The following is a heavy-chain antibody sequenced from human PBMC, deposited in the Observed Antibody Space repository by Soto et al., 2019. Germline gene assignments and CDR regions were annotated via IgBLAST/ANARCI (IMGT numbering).Heavy chain of an antibody. CDR2: IYPGDSDT. CDR3: ARHKYYDFWSGYINWFDP. Sequence: PGESLKISCKGSGYSFTSYWIGWVRQMPGKGLEWMGIIYPGDSDTRYSPSFQGQVTISADKSISTAYLQWSSLKASDTAMYYCARHKYYDFWSGYINWFDPWGQGTLVTVSS. CDR1: GYSFTSYW. V-gene: IGHV5-51*01. J-gene: IGHJ5*02. D-gene: IGHD3-3*01.